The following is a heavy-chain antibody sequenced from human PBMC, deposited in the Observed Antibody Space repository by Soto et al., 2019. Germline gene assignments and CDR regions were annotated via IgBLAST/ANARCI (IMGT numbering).Heavy chain of an antibody. CDR2: ISAYNGNT. CDR3: AKDVSENSGTGIADY. CDR1: GYTFTSYG. J-gene: IGHJ4*02. D-gene: IGHD5-12*01. V-gene: IGHV1-18*01. Sequence: ASVKVSCKASGYTFTSYGISWVRQAPGQGLEWMGWISAYNGNTNYAQKLQGRVTMTTDTSTSTAYMELRSLRSDDTAVYYCAKDVSENSGTGIADYWGQGTLVTVSS.